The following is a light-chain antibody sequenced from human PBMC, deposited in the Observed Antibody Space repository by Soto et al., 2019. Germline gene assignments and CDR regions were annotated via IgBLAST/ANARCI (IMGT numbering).Light chain of an antibody. V-gene: IGKV1-39*01. CDR3: QQSFRTPYT. J-gene: IGKJ2*01. CDR1: QAINKN. CDR2: STS. Sequence: DIQMTQSPPSLSASVGERVTISCRASQAINKNLNWYQLKEGQAPKLLIYSTSEFQPGVPSRFSGSISETEFSLTITGLQPDDSGTYFCQQSFRTPYTFGQGT.